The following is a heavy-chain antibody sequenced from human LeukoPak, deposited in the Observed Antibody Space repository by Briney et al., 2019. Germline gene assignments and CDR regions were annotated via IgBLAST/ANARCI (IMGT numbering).Heavy chain of an antibody. Sequence: PGASVKVSCKASGYTFTNYHMNWVRQAPGQGLEWMGIINPSGGSTSYAQKFQGRVTVTRDTSTSTVYMELSSLRSEDTAMYYCAREGEIGYDLSDYWGQGTLVTVSS. CDR2: INPSGGST. D-gene: IGHD5-12*01. V-gene: IGHV1-46*01. J-gene: IGHJ4*02. CDR1: GYTFTNYH. CDR3: AREGEIGYDLSDY.